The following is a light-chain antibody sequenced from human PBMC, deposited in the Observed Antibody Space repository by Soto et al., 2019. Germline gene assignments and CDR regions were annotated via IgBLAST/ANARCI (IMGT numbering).Light chain of an antibody. Sequence: EIVMTQSPATLSVSPGERATLSCRASRRVAGNLAGYLQKPGQAPRLLIYGASTRATGIPARFSGSGSGTEFTLTISSLQSDDSAVYYCQQYDNGLTFGGGTKVEIK. CDR3: QQYDNGLT. CDR2: GAS. V-gene: IGKV3-15*01. J-gene: IGKJ4*01. CDR1: RRVAGN.